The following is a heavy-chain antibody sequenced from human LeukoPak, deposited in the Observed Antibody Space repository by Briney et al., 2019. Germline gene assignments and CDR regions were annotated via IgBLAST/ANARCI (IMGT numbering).Heavy chain of an antibody. V-gene: IGHV1-46*01. CDR2: INPSGGST. J-gene: IGHJ4*02. CDR1: GYTFTSYG. CDR3: ARAYYHDSSDYYFTLDY. Sequence: GASVKVSCKASGYTFTSYGISWVRQAPGQGLEWMGIINPSGGSTTYAQKFQGRVTMTRDTSTSTVYMELSSLRSEDTAVYYCARAYYHDSSDYYFTLDYWGQGTLVTVSS. D-gene: IGHD3-22*01.